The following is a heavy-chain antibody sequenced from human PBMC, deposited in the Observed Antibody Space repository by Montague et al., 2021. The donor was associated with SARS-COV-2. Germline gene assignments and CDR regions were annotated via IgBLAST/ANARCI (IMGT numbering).Heavy chain of an antibody. J-gene: IGHJ6*02. CDR3: AGGPAATYYYGMDV. Sequence: TLSLTCTVSGGSISSGSYYWSWIRQPAGKGLEWIGRIYTSGSTKHNPSLKSRVTISVDTSKNQFSLKLSSATAVDTAVYYCAGGPAATYYYGMDVWGQGTTVTVSS. CDR1: GGSISSGSYY. D-gene: IGHD2-15*01. V-gene: IGHV4-61*02. CDR2: IYTSGST.